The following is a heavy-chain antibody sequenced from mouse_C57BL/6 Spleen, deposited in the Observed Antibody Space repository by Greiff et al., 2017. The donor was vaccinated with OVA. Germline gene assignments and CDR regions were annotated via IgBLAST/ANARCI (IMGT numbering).Heavy chain of an antibody. Sequence: QVQLQQPGAELVRPGSSVKLSCKASGYTFTSYWMDWVKQRPGQGLEWIGNIYPSDSETHYNQKFKDKATLTVDKSSSTAYMQLSSLTSEDSAVYYCASYYGSSAGYFDVWGTGTTVTVSS. J-gene: IGHJ1*03. CDR2: IYPSDSET. CDR1: GYTFTSYW. CDR3: ASYYGSSAGYFDV. V-gene: IGHV1-61*01. D-gene: IGHD1-1*01.